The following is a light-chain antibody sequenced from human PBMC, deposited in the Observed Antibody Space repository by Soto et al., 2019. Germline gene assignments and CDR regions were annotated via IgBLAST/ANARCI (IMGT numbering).Light chain of an antibody. CDR3: QHYDISPRT. V-gene: IGKV3-20*01. Sequence: EIVLTQSPGTLSLSPGERATLSCRASQSLNSFYLAWYQQKPGQAPRLLLDGSSNRPTGIPDRFSGSGSGTDFTPTTIRLDPEDLAGYSCQHYDISPRTFGKGTKVEVK. CDR2: GSS. CDR1: QSLNSFY. J-gene: IGKJ1*01.